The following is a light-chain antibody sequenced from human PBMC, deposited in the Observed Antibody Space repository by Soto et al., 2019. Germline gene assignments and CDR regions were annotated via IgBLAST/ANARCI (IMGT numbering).Light chain of an antibody. V-gene: IGKV1-9*01. CDR1: QGIYSY. CDR2: VAS. Sequence: IHLTHSPSSLSASVVDRVTITCRASQGIYSYLAWYQQKPGKAPKLLISVASTLQSGVPSRFSGSGSGTDFTLTISSLQPEDFATYYCQQLNNYPFTFGPGTKVDIK. J-gene: IGKJ3*01. CDR3: QQLNNYPFT.